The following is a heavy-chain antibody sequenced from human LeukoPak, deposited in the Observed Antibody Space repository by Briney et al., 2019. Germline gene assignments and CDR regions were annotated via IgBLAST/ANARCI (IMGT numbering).Heavy chain of an antibody. Sequence: GGSLRLSCAASGFTFSSYEMNWDRQAPGKGLEWVSFIYSDNTHYSDTVKGRFTISRDNSKNTLYLQMNSLRAEDTAVYYCARRAGAYSHPYDYWGQGTLVTVSS. CDR1: GFTFSSYE. J-gene: IGHJ4*02. V-gene: IGHV3-53*01. CDR2: IYSDNT. CDR3: ARRAGAYSHPYDY. D-gene: IGHD4/OR15-4a*01.